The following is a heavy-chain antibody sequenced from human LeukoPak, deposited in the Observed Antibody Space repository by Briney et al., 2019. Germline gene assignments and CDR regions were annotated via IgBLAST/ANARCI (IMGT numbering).Heavy chain of an antibody. J-gene: IGHJ3*02. CDR1: GYSFTSYW. Sequence: GESLEISCKGSGYSFTSYWIGWVRQMPGKGLEWMGIIYPGGSDTRYSPSFQGQVTISADKSISTAYLQWSSLKASDTAMYYCARHSSPRSQGAFDIWGQGTMVTVSS. D-gene: IGHD6-13*01. CDR3: ARHSSPRSQGAFDI. V-gene: IGHV5-51*01. CDR2: IYPGGSDT.